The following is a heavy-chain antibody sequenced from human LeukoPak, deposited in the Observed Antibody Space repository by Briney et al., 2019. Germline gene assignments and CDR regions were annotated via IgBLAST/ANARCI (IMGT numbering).Heavy chain of an antibody. CDR3: ARSTWLLDK. Sequence: PSETLSLTCTVSGGSISSSNFYWGWIRQPPGKGLEWIGSIYYSGSTNYSPSLKSRVTISLDTSKNQFSLKLSSVTAADTAVYYCARSTWLLDKWGQGTLVTVSS. D-gene: IGHD5-12*01. J-gene: IGHJ4*02. V-gene: IGHV4-39*01. CDR2: IYYSGST. CDR1: GGSISSSNFY.